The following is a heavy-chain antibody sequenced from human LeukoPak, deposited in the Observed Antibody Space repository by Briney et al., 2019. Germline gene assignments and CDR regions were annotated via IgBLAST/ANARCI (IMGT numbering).Heavy chain of an antibody. CDR3: ARAGWIKGDIDY. D-gene: IGHD2-21*02. Sequence: ASVKVSXKASGYTFTSYGISWVRQAPGQGLEWMGWISAYNGNTNYAQKLQGRVTMTTDTSTSTAYMELRSLRSDDTAMYYCARAGWIKGDIDYGGKEPLVTVSS. V-gene: IGHV1-18*01. J-gene: IGHJ4*02. CDR1: GYTFTSYG. CDR2: ISAYNGNT.